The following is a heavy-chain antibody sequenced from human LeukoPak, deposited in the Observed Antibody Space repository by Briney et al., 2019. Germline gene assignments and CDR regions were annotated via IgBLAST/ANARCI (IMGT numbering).Heavy chain of an antibody. D-gene: IGHD3-16*01. Sequence: ASVKVSCKASGYTFTRYAINWLRQAPGQGLEWMGWINMYTANPAYTQGFTERFVFSLDTSVTTAYLQISNLKTEDTAVYYCARHDNDDDFDYWGQGTLVTVSS. V-gene: IGHV7-4-1*02. CDR2: INMYTANP. CDR1: GYTFTRYA. J-gene: IGHJ4*02. CDR3: ARHDNDDDFDY.